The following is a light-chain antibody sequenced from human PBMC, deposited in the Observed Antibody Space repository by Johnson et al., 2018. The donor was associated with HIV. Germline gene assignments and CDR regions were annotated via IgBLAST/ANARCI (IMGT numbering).Light chain of an antibody. CDR3: GTWDSSLDVNYV. V-gene: IGLV1-51*01. Sequence: QSVLTQPPSVSAAPGQKVTISCSGSSSNIGNNYVSWYQQLPGTAPKVLIYDNNKRPSGIPDRFSGSKSGTSATLGITGLQTGDEADYYCGTWDSSLDVNYVFGTGTKVTVL. CDR1: SSNIGNNY. CDR2: DNN. J-gene: IGLJ1*01.